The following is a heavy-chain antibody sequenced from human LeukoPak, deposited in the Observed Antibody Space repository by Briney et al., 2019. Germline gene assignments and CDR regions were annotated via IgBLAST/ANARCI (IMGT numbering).Heavy chain of an antibody. Sequence: GGSLRLSCAASGFTFSNAWMSWVRQAPGKGLEWVGRIKSKTDGGTTDYAAPVKGRFTISRDDSKNTLYLQMNSLKTEDTAVYYCTTATEVVPAEFDYWGQGTLVTVSS. CDR3: TTATEVVPAEFDY. CDR2: IKSKTDGGTT. V-gene: IGHV3-15*01. CDR1: GFTFSNAW. J-gene: IGHJ4*02. D-gene: IGHD2-2*01.